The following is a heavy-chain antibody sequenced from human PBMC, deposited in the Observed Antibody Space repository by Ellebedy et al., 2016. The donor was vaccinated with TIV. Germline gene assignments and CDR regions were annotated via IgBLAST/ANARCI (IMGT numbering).Heavy chain of an antibody. CDR2: ISGSGGST. CDR3: AKGARHCYGAVECYYGMDV. Sequence: PGGSLRLSCAASGFTFRSYAMTWVRQAPGKGLEWVSGISGSGGSTYYGDSVKGRFTITRDNSNNTLYLQMHSLRAEDTAIYYCAKGARHCYGAVECYYGMDVWGQGTTVIVSS. D-gene: IGHD5-24*01. J-gene: IGHJ6*02. CDR1: GFTFRSYA. V-gene: IGHV3-23*01.